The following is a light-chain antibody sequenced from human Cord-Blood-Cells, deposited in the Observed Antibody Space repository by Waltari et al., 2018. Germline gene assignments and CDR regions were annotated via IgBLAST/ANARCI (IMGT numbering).Light chain of an antibody. V-gene: IGLV2-11*01. J-gene: IGLJ1*01. CDR1: SSDVGGYNY. Sequence: QSALTQPRSVSGSPGQSVPISCTGTSSDVGGYNYVSCYQQHPGKAPKLMIYDVSKRPSGVPDRFSGSKSGNTASLTISGLQAEDEADYYCCSYAGSYTNYVFGTGTKVTVL. CDR2: DVS. CDR3: CSYAGSYTNYV.